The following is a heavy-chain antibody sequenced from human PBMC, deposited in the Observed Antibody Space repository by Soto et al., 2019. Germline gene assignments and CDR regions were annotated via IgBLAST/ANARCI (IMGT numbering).Heavy chain of an antibody. CDR3: ARDSTTNDAFDI. V-gene: IGHV3-66*01. CDR2: IYSGGST. J-gene: IGHJ3*02. Sequence: GGSLRLSCAASGFTVSSNYMSWVRQAPGKGLEWVSVIYSGGSTYYADSVKGRFTISRDNSKNTLYLQMNSLRAEDTAVYYCARDSTTNDAFDIWGQGTMVTVSS. CDR1: GFTVSSNY. D-gene: IGHD1-1*01.